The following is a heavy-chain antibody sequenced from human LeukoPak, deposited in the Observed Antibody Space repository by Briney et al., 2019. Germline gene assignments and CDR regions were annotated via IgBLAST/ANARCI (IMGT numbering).Heavy chain of an antibody. J-gene: IGHJ4*02. CDR3: ARGRLDGYYFDY. Sequence: PSDTLPLTCVVYGGSFSGYYWAWIRQPPGMGLDWMGEIHYRGATSYKPSLKSRPTISGDTSKNRFYRNLRSVTGPATAVYYCARGRLDGYYFDYWGQGALATVSS. V-gene: IGHV4-34*01. D-gene: IGHD1-1*01. CDR2: IHYRGAT. CDR1: GGSFSGYY.